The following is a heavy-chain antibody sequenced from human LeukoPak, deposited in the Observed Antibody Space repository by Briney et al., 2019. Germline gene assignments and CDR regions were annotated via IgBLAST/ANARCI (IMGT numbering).Heavy chain of an antibody. J-gene: IGHJ3*02. CDR2: IYYSGST. CDR1: GGPISSDY. D-gene: IGHD1-7*01. CDR3: ATGDTWDYSFDI. Sequence: SETLSLTCIVSGGPISSDYWSWIRQPPGKGLEWIGYIYYSGSTNYNPSLKSRVTISVDTSKNQFSLKLSSVTAADTAVYYCATGDTWDYSFDIWGQGTMVTFSS. V-gene: IGHV4-59*01.